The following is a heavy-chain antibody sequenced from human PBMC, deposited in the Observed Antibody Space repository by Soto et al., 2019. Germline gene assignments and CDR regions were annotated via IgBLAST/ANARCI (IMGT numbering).Heavy chain of an antibody. CDR1: GASVSNYY. D-gene: IGHD2-21*01. V-gene: IGHV4-59*02. CDR3: ARWGHPAVKAYDI. Sequence: SETLSLTCTVSGASVSNYYWNWVRQPPGKGLEWIGYIHYTGDSKYNPSLKSRVTMSVDTSKNQFSLKRTSVTAADTAVYYCARWGHPAVKAYDIWGQGAMVTVSS. CDR2: IHYTGDS. J-gene: IGHJ3*02.